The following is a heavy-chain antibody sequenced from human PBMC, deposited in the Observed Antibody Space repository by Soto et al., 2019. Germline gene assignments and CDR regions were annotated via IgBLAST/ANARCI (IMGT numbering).Heavy chain of an antibody. CDR1: GGTFNNYA. J-gene: IGHJ6*02. Sequence: QVQLAQSGAEVKKRGSSVKVSCRVSGGTFNNYAISWVRQAPGEGLEWMGGIIPAFGTPKYAQRFQDRVTISADVYAATAYMELTSLRSDDTAVYYCARETREITRVRGVIPYYIYHMDVWGPGTTVAVSS. CDR3: ARETREITRVRGVIPYYIYHMDV. D-gene: IGHD3-10*01. V-gene: IGHV1-69*01. CDR2: IIPAFGTP.